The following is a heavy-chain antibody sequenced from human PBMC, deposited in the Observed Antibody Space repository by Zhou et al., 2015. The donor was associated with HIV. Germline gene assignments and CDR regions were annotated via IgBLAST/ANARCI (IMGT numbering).Heavy chain of an antibody. CDR3: ARGTYYYDSSGYYPEN. D-gene: IGHD3-22*01. V-gene: IGHV1-46*01. J-gene: IGHJ4*02. CDR1: GYTLTELS. Sequence: QVQLVQSGAEVKKPGASVKVSCKVSGYTLTELSMHWVRQAPGQGLEWMGIINPSGGSTSYAQKFQGRVTMTRDTSTSTVYMELSSLRSEDTAVYYCARGTYYYDSSGYYPENWGQGTLVTVSS. CDR2: INPSGGST.